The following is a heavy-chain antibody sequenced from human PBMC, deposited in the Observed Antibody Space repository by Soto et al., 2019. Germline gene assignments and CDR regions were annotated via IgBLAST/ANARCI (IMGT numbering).Heavy chain of an antibody. Sequence: SENLSLTCTVSGGSISSYYCSWIRQPPGKGLEWIGNIYYSGSTNYNPSLKSRVTISVDTSKNQFSLKLSSVTAADTAVYYCARERYYGMDVWGQGTTVTVSS. J-gene: IGHJ6*02. CDR2: IYYSGST. CDR3: ARERYYGMDV. CDR1: GGSISSYY. V-gene: IGHV4-59*01.